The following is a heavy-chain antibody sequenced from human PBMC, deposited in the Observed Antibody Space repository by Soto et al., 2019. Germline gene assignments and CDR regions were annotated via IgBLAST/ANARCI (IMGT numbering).Heavy chain of an antibody. V-gene: IGHV3-23*01. Sequence: EVQLLESGGGLVQPGGSLRLSCAASGLTFSYYAMSWVRQAPGKGLEWVSAITNSGGSTYYADSVKGRFTVSRDNSKNTLYLQMNSLRAEDTAVYYCVKDGRATVAEFDPWGQGTLVIVSS. D-gene: IGHD6-19*01. CDR3: VKDGRATVAEFDP. CDR1: GLTFSYYA. CDR2: ITNSGGST. J-gene: IGHJ5*02.